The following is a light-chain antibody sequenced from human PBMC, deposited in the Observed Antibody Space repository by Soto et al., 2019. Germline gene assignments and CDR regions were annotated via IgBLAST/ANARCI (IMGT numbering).Light chain of an antibody. J-gene: IGKJ4*01. CDR3: QQLYSYRLT. CDR1: QGIINY. CDR2: AIS. V-gene: IGKV1-9*01. Sequence: DIQLTQYPSFLSASVGDRVTITCRASQGIINYFALYQQKQGKAPKTLIYAISTLQSVVPSRFNDSASGTEFTPTIGSLQPEDLATYYCQQLYSYRLTFGGGTKVDIK.